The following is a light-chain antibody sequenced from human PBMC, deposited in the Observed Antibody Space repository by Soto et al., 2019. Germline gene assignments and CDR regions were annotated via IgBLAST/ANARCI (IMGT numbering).Light chain of an antibody. Sequence: DIQMTQSPSTLSASVGDRVTITCRASQSVDTCLAWYQQKQGKAPHLLIFKASSLETGVPARSNGRGSVTEFTLTISRLQPDDFATYYCQQFYRYPWTFGQGTKVEIK. J-gene: IGKJ1*01. CDR3: QQFYRYPWT. V-gene: IGKV1-5*03. CDR1: QSVDTC. CDR2: KAS.